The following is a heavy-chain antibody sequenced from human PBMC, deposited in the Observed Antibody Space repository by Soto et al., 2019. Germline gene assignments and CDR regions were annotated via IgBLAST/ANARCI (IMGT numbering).Heavy chain of an antibody. J-gene: IGHJ4*02. CDR3: ARARWSGAYFDY. CDR1: GYTFTSYY. Sequence: GASVKVSCKSSGYTFTSYYMHWVRQAPGQGLEWMGIINPSGGSTSYAQKFQGRVTMTRDTSTSTVYMELSSLRSEDTAVYYCARARWSGAYFDYWGQGTLVTVSS. V-gene: IGHV1-46*01. CDR2: INPSGGST. D-gene: IGHD3-10*02.